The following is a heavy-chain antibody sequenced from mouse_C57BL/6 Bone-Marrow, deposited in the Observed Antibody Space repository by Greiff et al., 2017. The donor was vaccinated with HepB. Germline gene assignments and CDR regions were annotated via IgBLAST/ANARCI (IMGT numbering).Heavy chain of an antibody. V-gene: IGHV5-15*01. D-gene: IGHD6-5*01. Sequence: EVKLMESGGGLVQPGGSLKLSCAASGFTFSDYEMAWVRQAPRKGPEWVAFISNLAYSIYYADTVTGRFTISRENAKNTLYLEMSSLRSEDTAMYYCARLCPWYFDVWGTGTTVTVSS. CDR3: ARLCPWYFDV. CDR1: GFTFSDYE. CDR2: ISNLAYSI. J-gene: IGHJ1*03.